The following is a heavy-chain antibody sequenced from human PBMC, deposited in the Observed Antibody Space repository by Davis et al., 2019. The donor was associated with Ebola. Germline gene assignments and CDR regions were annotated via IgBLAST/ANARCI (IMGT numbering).Heavy chain of an antibody. Sequence: ASVKVSCKASGYNFIEYFMHWVRQAPGQGLEWMGRINSNNGDTNYAQKFQGRVTMTRDTSISTTYLELSSLRSDDTAMYYCATTPRYSSHGAYFDYWGQGTLVTVSS. CDR2: INSNNGDT. CDR3: ATTPRYSSHGAYFDY. J-gene: IGHJ4*02. V-gene: IGHV1-2*02. D-gene: IGHD4-11*01. CDR1: GYNFIEYF.